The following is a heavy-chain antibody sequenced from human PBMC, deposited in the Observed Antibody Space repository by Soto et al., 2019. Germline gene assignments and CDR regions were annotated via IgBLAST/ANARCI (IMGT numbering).Heavy chain of an antibody. Sequence: QVQLVQSGAEVKKPGASVKVSCKASGYTFTGYYMHWVRQAPGQGLEWMGWINPNSGGTNHAQKFQGRVTMTRDTPISTAYMELSRLRSDDTAVYYCARTCSGGSCYSPYGMDVWGQGTPVTVSS. J-gene: IGHJ6*02. CDR2: INPNSGGT. CDR1: GYTFTGYY. V-gene: IGHV1-2*02. D-gene: IGHD2-15*01. CDR3: ARTCSGGSCYSPYGMDV.